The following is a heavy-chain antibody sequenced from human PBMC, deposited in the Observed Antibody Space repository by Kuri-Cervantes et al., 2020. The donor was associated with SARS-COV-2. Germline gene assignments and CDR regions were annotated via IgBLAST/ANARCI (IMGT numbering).Heavy chain of an antibody. V-gene: IGHV4-59*08. J-gene: IGHJ2*01. CDR2: ISYSGST. Sequence: SETLSLTCTVSGGSSSGHYWSWIRQPPGKGLGWIGNISYSGSTNYNPSLKSRVAMSLDTSKNQFSLKLSSVTAADTAVYYCARRSYRDSSGYSFGDWYFDLWGRGTLVTVSS. D-gene: IGHD3-22*01. CDR3: ARRSYRDSSGYSFGDWYFDL. CDR1: GGSSSGHY.